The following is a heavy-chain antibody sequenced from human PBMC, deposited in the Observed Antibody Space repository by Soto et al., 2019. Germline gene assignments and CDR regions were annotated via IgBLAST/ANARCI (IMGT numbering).Heavy chain of an antibody. D-gene: IGHD3-22*01. CDR3: ARGLGLHYDSSGYYDY. V-gene: IGHV4-61*01. Sequence: SGTLSLTCTVSGVSVSGGTYYWSWIRQPPGKGLESIGYIFYTGSTHYNPSLKSRVTISVDTSKNQFSLKLSSVTAADTAVYYCARGLGLHYDSSGYYDYWGQGTLVTVSS. J-gene: IGHJ4*02. CDR1: GVSVSGGTYY. CDR2: IFYTGST.